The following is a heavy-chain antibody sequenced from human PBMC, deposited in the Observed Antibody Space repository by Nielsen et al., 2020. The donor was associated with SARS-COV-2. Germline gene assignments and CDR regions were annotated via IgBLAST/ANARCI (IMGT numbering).Heavy chain of an antibody. CDR3: ARGRIAARPGDAFDI. CDR1: GGSISSYY. Sequence: SETLSLTCTVSGGSISSYYWSWIRQPPGKGLEWIGYIYYSGSTNYNPSLKSRVTISVDTSKNQFSLKLSSVTAADTAVYYCARGRIAARPGDAFDIWGQGTMVTVSS. CDR2: IYYSGST. V-gene: IGHV4-59*01. J-gene: IGHJ3*02. D-gene: IGHD6-6*01.